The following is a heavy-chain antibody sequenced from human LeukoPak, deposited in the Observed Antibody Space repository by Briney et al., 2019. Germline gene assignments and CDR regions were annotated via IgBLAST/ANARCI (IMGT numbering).Heavy chain of an antibody. V-gene: IGHV4-30-4*07. J-gene: IGHJ3*02. D-gene: IGHD3-22*01. CDR1: GGSISSGGYS. CDR2: IYYSGST. CDR3: ARDRYYYDSSSYFSAFDT. Sequence: PSETLSLTCAVSGGSISSGGYSWSWIRQPPGKGLEWIGYIYYSGSTYYNPSLKSRVTISVDTSKNQFSLKLSSVTAADTAVYYCARDRYYYDSSSYFSAFDTWGQGTMVTVSS.